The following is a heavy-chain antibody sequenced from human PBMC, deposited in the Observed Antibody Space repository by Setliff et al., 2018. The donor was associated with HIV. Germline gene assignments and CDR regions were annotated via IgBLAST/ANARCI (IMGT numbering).Heavy chain of an antibody. Sequence: SETLSLTCTVSGYSISSHYWSWIRQPPGKELEWIGYIFSSGSTTYNPSLKSRVTISIDTSKNQFSLKLSSVTAADTAVYFCARGIDWGHFYYYYMDVWGKGTTVTVSS. CDR2: IFSSGST. D-gene: IGHD7-27*01. CDR1: GYSISSHY. CDR3: ARGIDWGHFYYYYMDV. V-gene: IGHV4-59*11. J-gene: IGHJ6*03.